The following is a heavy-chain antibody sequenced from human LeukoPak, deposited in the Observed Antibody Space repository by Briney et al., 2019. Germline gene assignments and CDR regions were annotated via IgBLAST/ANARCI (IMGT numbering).Heavy chain of an antibody. V-gene: IGHV4-39*07. J-gene: IGHJ3*02. CDR1: GGSISSSSYY. CDR2: IYYSGST. Sequence: PSETLSLTCTVSGGSISSSSYYWGWIRQPPGKGLEWIGSIYYSGSTYYNPSLKSRVTISVDTSKNQFSLKLSSVTAADTAVYYCARATAFFDIWGQGTMVTVSS. CDR3: ARATAFFDI.